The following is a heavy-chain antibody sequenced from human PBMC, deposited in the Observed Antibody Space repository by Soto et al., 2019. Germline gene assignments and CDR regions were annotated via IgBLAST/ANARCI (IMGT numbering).Heavy chain of an antibody. CDR2: ISNDGRGK. CDR1: GFTFTTYA. Sequence: PGGSLRLSCAASGFTFTTYAIHWVGQAPGKGLEWVAVISNDGRGKYYADSVKGRFTISRDNSKNTLYLQMNSLRSDDTAVYYCARDQCFGGGRSCYYFDFWGQGTLVTVSS. J-gene: IGHJ4*02. D-gene: IGHD2-15*01. CDR3: ARDQCFGGGRSCYYFDF. V-gene: IGHV3-30*04.